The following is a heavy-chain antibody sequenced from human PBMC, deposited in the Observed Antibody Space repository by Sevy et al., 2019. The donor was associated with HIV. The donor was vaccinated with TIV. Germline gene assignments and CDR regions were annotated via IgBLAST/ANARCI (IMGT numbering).Heavy chain of an antibody. V-gene: IGHV1-2*02. D-gene: IGHD6-19*01. CDR1: GYTFTGYY. J-gene: IGHJ4*02. Sequence: ASVNVSCKASGYTFTGYYMHWVRQAPGQGLEWMGWINPNSGGTNYAQKFQGRVTMTRDTSISTAYMELSRLRSDDTAVYYCARDYGPTVAGTIDYWGQGTLVTVSS. CDR2: INPNSGGT. CDR3: ARDYGPTVAGTIDY.